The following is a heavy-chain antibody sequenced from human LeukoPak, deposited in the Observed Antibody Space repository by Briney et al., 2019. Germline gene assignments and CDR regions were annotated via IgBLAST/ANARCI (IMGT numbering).Heavy chain of an antibody. CDR3: ARGAGESSSWYPALFDY. D-gene: IGHD6-13*01. CDR2: IIPISGTA. CDR1: GGTFNNHA. V-gene: IGHV1-69*13. Sequence: SVKVSCKASGGTFNNHAISWVRQAPGQGLEWMGVIIPISGTANYAQKFQGRVTITADESTSTVYMELSSLTSEDTAVYYCARGAGESSSWYPALFDYWGQGTLVTVSS. J-gene: IGHJ4*02.